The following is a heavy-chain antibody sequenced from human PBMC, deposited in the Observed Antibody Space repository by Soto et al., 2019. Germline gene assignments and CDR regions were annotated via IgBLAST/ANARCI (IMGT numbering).Heavy chain of an antibody. CDR2: IIPIFGTA. Sequence: PGASVKVSCKASGGTFSSYAINWVRQAPGQGLEWMGGIIPIFGTANYAQKFQGRVTITADESTSTAYMELSSLRSEDTAVYYCARSTLSAMVFFAEDYYYYGMDVWGQGTTVTVSS. J-gene: IGHJ6*02. D-gene: IGHD5-18*01. V-gene: IGHV1-69*13. CDR1: GGTFSSYA. CDR3: ARSTLSAMVFFAEDYYYYGMDV.